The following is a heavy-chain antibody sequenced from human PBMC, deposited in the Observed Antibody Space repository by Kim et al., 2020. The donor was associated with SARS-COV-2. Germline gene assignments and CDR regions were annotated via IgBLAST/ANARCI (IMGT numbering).Heavy chain of an antibody. V-gene: IGHV1-69*04. CDR3: ARGHYDFWSVERYYFDY. J-gene: IGHJ4*02. CDR2: IIPIFGIA. D-gene: IGHD3-3*01. Sequence: SVKVSCKASGGTFSSYAISWVRQAPGQGLECMGRIIPIFGIANYAQKFQGRVTITADKSTSTAYMELSSLRSEDTAVYYCARGHYDFWSVERYYFDYWGQGTLVTVSS. CDR1: GGTFSSYA.